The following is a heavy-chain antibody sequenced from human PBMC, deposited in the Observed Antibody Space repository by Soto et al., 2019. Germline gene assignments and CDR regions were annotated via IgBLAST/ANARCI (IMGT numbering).Heavy chain of an antibody. CDR2: ISGPGSVI. CDR1: GFTFSDYY. J-gene: IGHJ3*01. Sequence: QMQLVESGGGLVRSGGSLKLSCVSSGFTFSDYYMHWMRQAPGKGLEWVSYISGPGSVISYADSVKGRFTISRDNAKDSLFLQVNSLRAEDTALYYCARGKYPGAVDVWDQGTMVTVSS. V-gene: IGHV3-11*01. CDR3: ARGKYPGAVDV.